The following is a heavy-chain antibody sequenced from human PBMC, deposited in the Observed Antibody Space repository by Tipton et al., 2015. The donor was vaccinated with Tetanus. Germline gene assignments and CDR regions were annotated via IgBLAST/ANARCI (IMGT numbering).Heavy chain of an antibody. V-gene: IGHV4-4*07. CDR3: ARERSYYDSSGFLDY. CDR2: IYTSGST. Sequence: TLSLTCTVSGGSISSYYWSWIRQPAGKGLEWIGRIYTSGSTNYNPSLKSRVTMSVDTSKNQFSLKLSSVTAADTAVYYCARERSYYDSSGFLDYWGQGTLVTVSS. J-gene: IGHJ4*02. D-gene: IGHD3-22*01. CDR1: GGSISSYY.